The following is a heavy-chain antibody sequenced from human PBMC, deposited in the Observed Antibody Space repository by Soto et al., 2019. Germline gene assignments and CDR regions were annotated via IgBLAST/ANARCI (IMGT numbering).Heavy chain of an antibody. Sequence: QVQLQESGPGLVKPSETLSLTCTVSGGSISSYYWSWIRQPPGKGLEWIGYIYYSGSTNYNPSLKSRVTISVDTSKNQFSLKLSSVTAADTAVYYCARRTGDPFDPWGPGTLVTVSS. CDR3: ARRTGDPFDP. J-gene: IGHJ5*02. V-gene: IGHV4-59*01. CDR2: IYYSGST. CDR1: GGSISSYY. D-gene: IGHD1-26*01.